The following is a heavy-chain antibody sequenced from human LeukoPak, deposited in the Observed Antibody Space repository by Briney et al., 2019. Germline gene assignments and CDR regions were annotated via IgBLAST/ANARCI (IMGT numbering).Heavy chain of an antibody. CDR1: GFTFSSYG. CDR3: AKGTGYDY. D-gene: IGHD7-27*01. CDR2: IPYDGSNK. Sequence: GGSLRLSCAASGFTFSSYGMHWVRQAPGKGLEWVAVIPYDGSNKYYADSVKGRFTISRDNSKNTLYLQMNSLRAEDTAVYYCAKGTGYDYWGQGTLVTVSS. J-gene: IGHJ4*02. V-gene: IGHV3-30*18.